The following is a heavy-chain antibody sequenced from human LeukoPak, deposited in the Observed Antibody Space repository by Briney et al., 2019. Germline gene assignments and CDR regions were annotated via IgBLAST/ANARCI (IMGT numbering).Heavy chain of an antibody. J-gene: IGHJ4*02. CDR1: GFTFSDYS. CDR2: ISGRGDTT. D-gene: IGHD6-13*01. Sequence: GGSLRLSCAASGFTFSDYSMSWVRQAPGKGLEWVSGISGRGDTTYYAPSVKGRFTMSRDNSKSTVYLEMNSLTAEDTAVYSWAKQGYSSSWYYLDFWGQGTLVTVSS. CDR3: AKQGYSSSWYYLDF. V-gene: IGHV3-23*01.